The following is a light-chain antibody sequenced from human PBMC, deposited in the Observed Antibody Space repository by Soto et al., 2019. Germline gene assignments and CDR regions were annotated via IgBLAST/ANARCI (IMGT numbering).Light chain of an antibody. CDR1: QGISSY. V-gene: IGKV1-27*01. Sequence: EIQMTQSPASLSSSVGDRVTITCRASQGISSYLAWYQQRPGKVPKVLIYAASTLHSGVPSRFSGSGSGTDFTLTISNVQPEDVATYYCQNYYNAPETFGQGTKVEIK. CDR3: QNYYNAPET. J-gene: IGKJ1*01. CDR2: AAS.